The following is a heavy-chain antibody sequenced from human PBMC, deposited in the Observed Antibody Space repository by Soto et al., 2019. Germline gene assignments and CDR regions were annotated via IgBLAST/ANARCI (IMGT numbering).Heavy chain of an antibody. Sequence: PSETLSLTCTVSGGSISSGDYYWSWIRQPPGKGLEWIGYIYYSGSTYYNPSLKSRVTISVDTSKNQFSLKLSPVTAADTAVYYCARQLTGNLGDYYYGMDVWGQGTTVTVSS. V-gene: IGHV4-30-4*01. CDR3: ARQLTGNLGDYYYGMDV. CDR1: GGSISSGDYY. D-gene: IGHD1-20*01. J-gene: IGHJ6*02. CDR2: IYYSGST.